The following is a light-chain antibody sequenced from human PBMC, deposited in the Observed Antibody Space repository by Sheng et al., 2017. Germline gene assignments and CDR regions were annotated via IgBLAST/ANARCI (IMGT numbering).Light chain of an antibody. Sequence: SYELTQPPSVSVSPGQTASITCSGDKLGDKYVSWYQQKAGQSPVLVIYRDTNRPSGIPERFSGSNSGNTATLTITGVQATDEADYYCQAWESSIVFGGGTKLTVL. J-gene: IGLJ2*01. CDR1: KLGDKY. CDR3: QAWESSIV. CDR2: RDT. V-gene: IGLV3-1*01.